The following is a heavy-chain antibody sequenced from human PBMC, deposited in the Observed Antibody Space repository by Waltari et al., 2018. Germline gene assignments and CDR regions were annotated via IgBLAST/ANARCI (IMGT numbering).Heavy chain of an antibody. CDR1: GFVFSSYA. CDR3: VTDLPHSRNYDLPPH. J-gene: IGHJ4*02. CDR2: ITGAGGGT. Sequence: QLVESGGGLVQPGGSLRLSCAASGFVFSSYAMNWVRQAPGKGLGCVATITGAGGGTYYADSVKGLFTISRDNSKNTLYLQLNSLRADDTAMYYCVTDLPHSRNYDLPPHWGQGTLVTVSS. D-gene: IGHD1-7*01. V-gene: IGHV3-23*04.